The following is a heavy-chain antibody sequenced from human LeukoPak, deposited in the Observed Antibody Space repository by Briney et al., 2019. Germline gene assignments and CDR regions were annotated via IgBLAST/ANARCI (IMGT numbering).Heavy chain of an antibody. Sequence: SETLSLTCTVSGGSISSGGYYWSWIRQHPGKGLEWIGYIYYSGSTYYNPSLKSRVTISVDMSMNQFSLKLSSVTAADTAVYYCARDSSYYGSGSFDYWGQGTLVTVSS. J-gene: IGHJ4*02. CDR2: IYYSGST. V-gene: IGHV4-31*03. CDR3: ARDSSYYGSGSFDY. D-gene: IGHD3-10*01. CDR1: GGSISSGGYY.